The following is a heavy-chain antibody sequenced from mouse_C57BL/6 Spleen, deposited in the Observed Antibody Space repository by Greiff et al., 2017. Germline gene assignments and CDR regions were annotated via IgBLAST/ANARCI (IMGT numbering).Heavy chain of an antibody. CDR1: GYAFSSSW. CDR3: ARGLTGTGYAMDY. V-gene: IGHV1-82*01. CDR2: IYPGDGDT. Sequence: QVQLKESGPELVKPGASVKISCKASGYAFSSSWMNWVKQRPGKGLEWIGRIYPGDGDTNYNGKFKGKATLTADKSSSTAYMQLSSLTSEDSAVYFCARGLTGTGYAMDYWGQGTSVTVSS. J-gene: IGHJ4*01. D-gene: IGHD4-1*01.